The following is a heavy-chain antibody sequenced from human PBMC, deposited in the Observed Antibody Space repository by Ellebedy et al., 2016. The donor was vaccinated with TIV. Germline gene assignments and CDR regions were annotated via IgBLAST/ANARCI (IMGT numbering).Heavy chain of an antibody. J-gene: IGHJ4*02. D-gene: IGHD6-19*01. CDR3: ATDPFNIEEAASFNS. CDR1: GFTFSSYW. V-gene: IGHV3-7*01. Sequence: GESLKISXAASGFTFSSYWMSWVRQAPGKGLEWVANITPDGSDKYYVGSVKGRFTISRDNAKNSLFLQVNSLRAEDTAVYYCATDPFNIEEAASFNSWGQGTLVTVSS. CDR2: ITPDGSDK.